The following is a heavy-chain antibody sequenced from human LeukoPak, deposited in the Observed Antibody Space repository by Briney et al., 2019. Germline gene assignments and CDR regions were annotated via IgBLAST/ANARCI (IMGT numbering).Heavy chain of an antibody. J-gene: IGHJ4*02. V-gene: IGHV3-33*01. D-gene: IGHD2-8*01. CDR2: IWYDGSNK. CDR3: ARDRMADLYYFDY. Sequence: GGSLRLSCAASGFTFSSYGMHWVRQAPGKGLEWVAVIWYDGSNKYYADSVKCRFTNSRDNSKNTLYLQMNSLRAEDTAVYYCARDRMADLYYFDYWGQGTLVTASS. CDR1: GFTFSSYG.